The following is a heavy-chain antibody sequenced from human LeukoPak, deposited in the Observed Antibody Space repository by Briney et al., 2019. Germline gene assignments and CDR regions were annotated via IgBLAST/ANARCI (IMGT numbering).Heavy chain of an antibody. CDR1: GVTFDNSW. CDR3: VVVVEPPDSDGFDV. CDR2: INADGSTA. Sequence: GGSLRLSSAASGVTFDNSWVHWVRQAPGKGLVWVSLINADGSTATYADSVKGRFTISRDNARNTLSLQMNSLTIEDTAVYYCVVVVEPPDSDGFDVWGQGTMITVSS. V-gene: IGHV3-74*01. D-gene: IGHD1-14*01. J-gene: IGHJ3*01.